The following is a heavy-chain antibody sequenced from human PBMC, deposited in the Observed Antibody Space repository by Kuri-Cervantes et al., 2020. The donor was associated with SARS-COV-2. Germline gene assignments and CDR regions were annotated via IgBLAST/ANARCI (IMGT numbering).Heavy chain of an antibody. J-gene: IGHJ5*02. V-gene: IGHV4-34*01. CDR1: GGSFSGYY. CDR2: INHSGST. CDR3: ARARIAVAGNWLDP. Sequence: SETLSLTCAVYGGSFSGYYWSWIRQPPGKGLEWIGEINHSGSTNYNPSLKSRVTISVDTSKNQFSLKLSSVTAADTAVYYCARARIAVAGNWLDPWGQGTLVTVSS. D-gene: IGHD6-19*01.